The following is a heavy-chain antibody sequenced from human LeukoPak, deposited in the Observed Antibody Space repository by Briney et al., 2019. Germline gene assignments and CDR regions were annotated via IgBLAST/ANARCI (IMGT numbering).Heavy chain of an antibody. Sequence: GASVKVSCKASGYTFTSYEINLVRQATGQGLEWMGWMNPNSGNTGYAQKLQGWVTKTRDTSISTAYMELSRLRSDDTAVYYCARGARIPFDYWGQGTLVTVSS. D-gene: IGHD6-6*01. CDR2: MNPNSGNT. CDR3: ARGARIPFDY. CDR1: GYTFTSYE. V-gene: IGHV1-8*01. J-gene: IGHJ4*02.